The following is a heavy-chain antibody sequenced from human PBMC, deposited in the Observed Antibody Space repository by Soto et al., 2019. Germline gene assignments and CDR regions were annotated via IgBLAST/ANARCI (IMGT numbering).Heavy chain of an antibody. V-gene: IGHV3-23*01. D-gene: IGHD5-12*01. CDR2: ISGSGGST. CDR1: GLTFSSYA. J-gene: IGHJ6*02. CDR3: AKVIVATEDYYYYYGMDV. Sequence: GGSMRLCCAASGLTFSSYAMSWVRQAPGKGLEWVSAISGSGGSTYYADSVKGRFTISRDNSKNTLYLQMNSLRAEDTAVYYCAKVIVATEDYYYYYGMDVWGQGTTVTVSS.